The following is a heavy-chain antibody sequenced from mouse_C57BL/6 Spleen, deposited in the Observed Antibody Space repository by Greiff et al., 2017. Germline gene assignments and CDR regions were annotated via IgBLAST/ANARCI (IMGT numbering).Heavy chain of an antibody. CDR2: IISGSSTI. CDR1: GFTFSDYG. J-gene: IGHJ1*03. D-gene: IGHD1-1*01. V-gene: IGHV5-17*01. Sequence: EVMLVESGGGLVKPGGSLKLSCAASGFTFSDYGMHWVRQAPEKGLEWVAYIISGSSTIYYAVTVKSRFTISRDNAKNTLFLQMTSLRSEDTAMYYCARYYYEWYFDVWGTGTTVTVSS. CDR3: ARYYYEWYFDV.